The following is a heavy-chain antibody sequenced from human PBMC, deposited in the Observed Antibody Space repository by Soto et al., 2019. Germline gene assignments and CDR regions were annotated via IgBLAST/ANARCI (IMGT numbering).Heavy chain of an antibody. Sequence: EVQLVESGGGLVQPGGSLKLSCAASGFSFSDSAIHWVRQASGKGLEWFGRTRSKAHSYATAFAASVKGRFTISRDDSKNTVYLQMNSLKTEDTAVYYCTRHTVDYWGQGTLVTVSS. CDR2: TRSKAHSYAT. CDR1: GFSFSDSA. CDR3: TRHTVDY. J-gene: IGHJ4*02. V-gene: IGHV3-73*02. D-gene: IGHD4-4*01.